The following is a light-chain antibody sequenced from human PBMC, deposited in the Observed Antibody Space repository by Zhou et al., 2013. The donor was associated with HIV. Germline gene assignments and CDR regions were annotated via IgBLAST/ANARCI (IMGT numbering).Light chain of an antibody. V-gene: IGKV1-5*03. CDR3: QQYNSYPLT. J-gene: IGKJ4*01. CDR2: KAS. Sequence: DIQMTQSPSTLSASVGDTVTISCRATLRIGNWLAWYQQKPGKAPKLLIYKASSLQTGVPSRFRGSGSGTEFTLTISSLQPDDFATYYCQQYNSYPLTFGGGTKVEIK. CDR1: LRIGNW.